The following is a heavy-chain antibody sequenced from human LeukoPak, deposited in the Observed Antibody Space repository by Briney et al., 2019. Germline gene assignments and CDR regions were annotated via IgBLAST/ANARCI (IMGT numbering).Heavy chain of an antibody. CDR1: GGSISSYY. CDR3: AKSEMYCYGGICYPFYYMDV. V-gene: IGHV4-4*07. D-gene: IGHD2-15*01. CDR2: IYTSGST. Sequence: SETLSLTCTVSGGSISSYYWSWIRQPAGKGLEWIGRIYTSGSTNYNPSLKSRVTMSVDTSKNQFSLKLTSLTAADTAVYYCAKSEMYCYGGICYPFYYMDVWGKGTTVTVSS. J-gene: IGHJ6*03.